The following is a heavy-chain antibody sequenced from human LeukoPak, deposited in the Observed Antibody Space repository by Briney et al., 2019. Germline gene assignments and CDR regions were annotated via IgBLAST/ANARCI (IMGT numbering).Heavy chain of an antibody. D-gene: IGHD3-3*01. Sequence: ASVTVSCKASGYTFTIYGISWVRQAPGQGLEWMGWISAYNGNTNYAQKLQGRVTMTTDTSTSTAYMELRSLRSDDTAVYYCARGYDFWSGYYSNWFDPWGQGTLVTVSS. CDR1: GYTFTIYG. CDR3: ARGYDFWSGYYSNWFDP. CDR2: ISAYNGNT. J-gene: IGHJ5*02. V-gene: IGHV1-18*01.